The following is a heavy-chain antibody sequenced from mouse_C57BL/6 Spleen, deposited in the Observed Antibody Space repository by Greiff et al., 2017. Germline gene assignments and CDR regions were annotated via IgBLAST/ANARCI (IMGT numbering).Heavy chain of an antibody. Sequence: VQVVESGAELVKPGASVKLSCKASGYTFTEYTIHWVKQRSGQGLEWIGWFYPGSGSIKYNEKFKDKATLTADKSSSTVYMELSRLTSEDSAVYFCARHEEGTVTIDYWGQGTTLTVSS. D-gene: IGHD3-3*01. CDR3: ARHEEGTVTIDY. CDR2: FYPGSGSI. V-gene: IGHV1-62-2*01. J-gene: IGHJ2*01. CDR1: GYTFTEYT.